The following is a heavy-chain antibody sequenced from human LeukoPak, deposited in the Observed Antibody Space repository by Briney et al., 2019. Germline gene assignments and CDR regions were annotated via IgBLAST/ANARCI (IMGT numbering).Heavy chain of an antibody. V-gene: IGHV4-34*01. Sequence: SETLSLTCAVYGGSFSGYYWSWLRQPPGKGLEWIGEINHSGSTNYNPSLKSRVTISVDTSKNQFSLKLSSVTAADTAVYYCARGRGYYDSSGYSDAFDIWGQGTMVTVSS. J-gene: IGHJ3*02. D-gene: IGHD3-22*01. CDR1: GGSFSGYY. CDR3: ARGRGYYDSSGYSDAFDI. CDR2: INHSGST.